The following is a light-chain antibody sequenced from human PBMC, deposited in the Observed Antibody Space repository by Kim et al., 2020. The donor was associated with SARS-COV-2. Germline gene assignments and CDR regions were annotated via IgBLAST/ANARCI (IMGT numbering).Light chain of an antibody. V-gene: IGKV3-15*01. CDR3: QQYNNWPMYT. Sequence: ETVMTQSPVTLSVSPGERATLSCRASQSVSSNLAWYQQKPGQAPRLLIYGASTRATGIPARFSGSGSGTEFTLTINTLQSEDFAVYYCQQYNNWPMYTFGQGTKLEIK. CDR1: QSVSSN. J-gene: IGKJ2*01. CDR2: GAS.